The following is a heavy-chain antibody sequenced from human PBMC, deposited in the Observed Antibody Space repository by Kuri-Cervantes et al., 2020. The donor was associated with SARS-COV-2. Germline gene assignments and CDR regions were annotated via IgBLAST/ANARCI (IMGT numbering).Heavy chain of an antibody. V-gene: IGHV1-69*13. D-gene: IGHD1-26*01. CDR3: ARDGYSGSYNYFDY. Sequence: SVKVSCKASGYTFTGYYMHWVRQAPGQGLEWMGWINPIFGTANYAQKFQGRVTITADESTSTAYMELSSLRSEDTAVYYCARDGYSGSYNYFDYWGQGTLVTVSS. J-gene: IGHJ4*02. CDR2: INPIFGTA. CDR1: GYTFTGYY.